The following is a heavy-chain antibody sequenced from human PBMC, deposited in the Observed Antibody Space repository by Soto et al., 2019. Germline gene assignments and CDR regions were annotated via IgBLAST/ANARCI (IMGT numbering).Heavy chain of an antibody. CDR3: ARVIVAVRFLEWFGASDYSWFDP. CDR2: IYYSGST. V-gene: IGHV4-31*03. CDR1: GGSISSGGYY. D-gene: IGHD3-3*01. J-gene: IGHJ5*02. Sequence: SETLSLTCSVSGGSISSGGYYWSWIRQHPGKGLEWIGYIYYSGSTYYNPSLKSRVTISVDTSKNQFSLKLSSVTAADTAVYYCARVIVAVRFLEWFGASDYSWFDPWGQGTLVTVSS.